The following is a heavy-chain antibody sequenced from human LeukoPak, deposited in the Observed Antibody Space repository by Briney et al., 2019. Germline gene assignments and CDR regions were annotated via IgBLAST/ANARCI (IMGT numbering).Heavy chain of an antibody. V-gene: IGHV3-23*01. CDR2: ISHSGSSI. CDR3: AMALDY. CDR1: GFTFSNYL. Sequence: GGSLRLSCVTSGFTFSNYLMNWVRQAPGKGLEWVSGISHSGSSIYYADSVKGRFTISRDNSKNTLYLQMDRLRVEDTAVYYCAMALDYWGQGTLVTVSS. J-gene: IGHJ4*02.